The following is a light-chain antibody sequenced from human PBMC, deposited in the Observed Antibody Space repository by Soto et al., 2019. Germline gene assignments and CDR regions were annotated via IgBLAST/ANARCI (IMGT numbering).Light chain of an antibody. V-gene: IGKV3D-15*02. CDR3: QQYGSSPLT. Sequence: EIVMTQSPATLSVSPGERATLSCRASQSVSSNLAWYQQKAGQAPRLLINGASTRATGIPARFSGSGSGTEFTLTISRLEPEDFAVYYCQQYGSSPLTFGGGTKVEIK. CDR1: QSVSSN. J-gene: IGKJ4*01. CDR2: GAS.